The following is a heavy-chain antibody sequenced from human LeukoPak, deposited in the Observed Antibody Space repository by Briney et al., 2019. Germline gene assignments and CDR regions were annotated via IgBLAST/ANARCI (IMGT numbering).Heavy chain of an antibody. J-gene: IGHJ4*02. CDR1: GGTFSRYA. D-gene: IGHD2-21*01. V-gene: IGHV1-69*04. Sequence: SVKVSCKASGGTFSRYAISWVRQAPGQGLEWMGRIIPILGIANYAQKFQGRVTITADKSTSTAYMELSSLRSEDTAVYYCARDYCGGDCYYFEYFDYWGQGTLVTVSS. CDR3: ARDYCGGDCYYFEYFDY. CDR2: IIPILGIA.